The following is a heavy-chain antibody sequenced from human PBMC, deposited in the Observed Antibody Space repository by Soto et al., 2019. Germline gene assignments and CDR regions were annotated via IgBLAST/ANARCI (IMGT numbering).Heavy chain of an antibody. V-gene: IGHV1-2*02. CDR2: INPNSGGT. D-gene: IGHD3-22*01. Sequence: ASVKVSCKASGYTFTGYYMHWVRQAPGQGLEWMGWINPNSGGTNYAQKFQGRVTMTRDTSISTAYMELSRLRSDDTAVYYCARDRNRRDSSGYYRYFDYWGQGTLVTV. CDR1: GYTFTGYY. CDR3: ARDRNRRDSSGYYRYFDY. J-gene: IGHJ4*02.